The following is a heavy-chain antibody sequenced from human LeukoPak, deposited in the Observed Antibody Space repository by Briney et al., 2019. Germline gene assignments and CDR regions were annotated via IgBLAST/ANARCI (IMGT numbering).Heavy chain of an antibody. D-gene: IGHD6-19*01. CDR1: GYTFTGYY. Sequence: ASVKVSCKASGYTFTGYYMHWVRQAPGQGLEWMGWINPNSGGTNYAQKFQGRVTMTRDTSISTAYMELSRLRSDDTAVYYCARAAGIAVAGTGYWGQGTLVTVSS. CDR2: INPNSGGT. V-gene: IGHV1-2*02. CDR3: ARAAGIAVAGTGY. J-gene: IGHJ4*02.